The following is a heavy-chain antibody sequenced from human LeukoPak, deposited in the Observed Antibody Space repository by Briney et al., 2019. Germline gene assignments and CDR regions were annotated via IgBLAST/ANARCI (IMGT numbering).Heavy chain of an antibody. CDR1: GYTLTELS. J-gene: IGHJ4*02. CDR3: ATLAVAGSESFDY. V-gene: IGHV1-24*01. CDR2: FDPEDGET. Sequence: ASVKVSCKVSGYTLTELSMHWVRQAPGKGREWMGGFDPEDGETIYAQKFQGRVTMTEATSTDTAYMELSSLRSEDTAVYYCATLAVAGSESFDYWGQGTLVTVSS. D-gene: IGHD6-19*01.